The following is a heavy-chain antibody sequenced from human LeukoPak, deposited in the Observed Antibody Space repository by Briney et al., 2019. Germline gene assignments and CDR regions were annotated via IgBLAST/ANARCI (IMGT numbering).Heavy chain of an antibody. CDR3: AKDMSYSGSYSVY. D-gene: IGHD1-26*01. V-gene: IGHV3-23*01. CDR1: GFTFSSYA. Sequence: GGSLRLSCAASGFTFSSYAMSWVRQAPGEGLEWVSAISGSGGSTYYADSVMGRFTLSRDNSKTGLYLQMNSLRAEDTAVYYCAKDMSYSGSYSVYWGQGTLVTVSS. CDR2: ISGSGGST. J-gene: IGHJ4*02.